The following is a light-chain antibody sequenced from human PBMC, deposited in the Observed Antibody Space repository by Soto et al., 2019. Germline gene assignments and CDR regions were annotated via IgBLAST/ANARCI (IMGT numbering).Light chain of an antibody. J-gene: IGKJ1*01. CDR2: GAS. Sequence: AIQMTQSPTSLSASVGDRVTITCRASQDVRNYLGWYQQKPGKAPKLLIYGASSLQSGVPSRFGGSGFGTDFTLTISSLQPEDSATYYCLQDHNYFWTFGQGTKVDIK. V-gene: IGKV1-6*01. CDR1: QDVRNY. CDR3: LQDHNYFWT.